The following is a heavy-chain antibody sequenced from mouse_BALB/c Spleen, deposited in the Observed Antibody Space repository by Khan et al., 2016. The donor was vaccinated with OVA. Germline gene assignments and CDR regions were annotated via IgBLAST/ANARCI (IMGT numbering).Heavy chain of an antibody. J-gene: IGHJ4*01. V-gene: IGHV5-12-1*01. CDR1: GFAFSSYD. CDR2: ISNGGINT. CDR3: ARSYRFYAMDY. Sequence: EVELVESGGGLVKPGGSLKLSCAASGFAFSSYDMSWVRQTLEKRLEWVAYISNGGINTYYPDTVKGRFSISRDNAKNTLYLQVSSLESEDTAMYYCARSYRFYAMDYWGQGTSVTVSS. D-gene: IGHD2-14*01.